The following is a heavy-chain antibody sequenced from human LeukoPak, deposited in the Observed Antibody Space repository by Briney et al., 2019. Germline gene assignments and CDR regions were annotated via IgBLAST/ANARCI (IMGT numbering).Heavy chain of an antibody. J-gene: IGHJ3*02. CDR2: INHSGST. Sequence: PSETLSLTRAVYGGPFSGYYWSWIRQPPGKGLEWIGEINHSGSTNYNPSLKSRVTISVDTSKNQFSLKLSSVTAADTAVYYCARGVLRFLEWPRRHAFDIWGQGTMVTVSS. CDR1: GGPFSGYY. V-gene: IGHV4-34*01. D-gene: IGHD3-3*01. CDR3: ARGVLRFLEWPRRHAFDI.